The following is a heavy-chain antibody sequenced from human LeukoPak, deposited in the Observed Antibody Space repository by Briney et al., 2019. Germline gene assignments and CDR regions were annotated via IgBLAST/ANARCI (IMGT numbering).Heavy chain of an antibody. CDR3: ARDLPLGN. CDR1: GFTFSSYA. Sequence: PGGSLRPSCAASGFTFSSYAMHWVRQAPGKGLEWVAVISYDGSNKYYADSVKGRFTISRDNSKNTLYLQMNSLRAEDTAVYYCARDLPLGNWGQGTLVTVSS. J-gene: IGHJ4*02. CDR2: ISYDGSNK. V-gene: IGHV3-30*04. D-gene: IGHD2-2*01.